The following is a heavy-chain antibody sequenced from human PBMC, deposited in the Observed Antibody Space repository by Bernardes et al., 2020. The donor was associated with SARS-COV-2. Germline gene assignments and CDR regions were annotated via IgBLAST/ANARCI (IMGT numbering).Heavy chain of an antibody. D-gene: IGHD1-1*01. CDR2: ISRTSDTR. J-gene: IGHJ4*02. V-gene: IGHV3-48*04. CDR1: GFTFSQYS. Sequence: GSLRLSCAASGFTFSQYSMHWMRQAPGKGLEWVSYISRTSDTRYYADSVKGRFFISRDSAKNSIDLQMNDLRVEDTAVYFCTRDGQQLADYWGQGTLVTVSS. CDR3: TRDGQQLADY.